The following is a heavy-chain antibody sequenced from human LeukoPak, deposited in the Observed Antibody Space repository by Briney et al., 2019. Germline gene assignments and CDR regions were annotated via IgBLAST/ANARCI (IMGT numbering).Heavy chain of an antibody. CDR1: GGSFSGYH. D-gene: IGHD1-26*01. J-gene: IGHJ4*02. Sequence: PSETLSLTRAVYGGSFSGYHWSWIRQPPGKGLEWIGEINHSGSTNYNPSLKSRVTISVDTSKNQFSLKLSSVTAADTAVYYCARDSGSYSDYWGQGTLVTVSS. CDR3: ARDSGSYSDY. V-gene: IGHV4-34*01. CDR2: INHSGST.